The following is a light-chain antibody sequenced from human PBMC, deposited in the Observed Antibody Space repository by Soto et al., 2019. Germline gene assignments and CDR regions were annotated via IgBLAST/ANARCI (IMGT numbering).Light chain of an antibody. CDR3: QQSYTTPWT. CDR1: QSIGNY. J-gene: IGKJ1*01. Sequence: DIQMTQSPSSLSASVGDRVTITCRASQSIGNYLNWYQQKPGKAPKLLIYAASNLQIGVPSRFSGSGFETDFTLTISSLQAEDFTTYYCQQSYTTPWTFGQGTKVEIK. V-gene: IGKV1-39*01. CDR2: AAS.